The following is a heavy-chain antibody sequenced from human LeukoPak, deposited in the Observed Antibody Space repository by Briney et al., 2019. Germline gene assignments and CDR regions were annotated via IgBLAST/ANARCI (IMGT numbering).Heavy chain of an antibody. CDR2: ISSSSSTI. J-gene: IGHJ4*02. CDR3: AREIPLLGVDY. Sequence: PGGSLRLSCAASGFTFSSYSMNWVRQAPGKGLEWVSYISSSSSTIYYADSVKGRFTISRDNAKNSLYLQMNSLRAEDTAVYYCAREIPLLGVDYWGQGTLVTVSS. CDR1: GFTFSSYS. D-gene: IGHD2-21*02. V-gene: IGHV3-48*01.